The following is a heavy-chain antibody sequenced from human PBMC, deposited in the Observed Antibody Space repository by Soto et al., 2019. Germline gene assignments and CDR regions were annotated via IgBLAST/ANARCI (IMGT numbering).Heavy chain of an antibody. CDR2: IYSGGAT. CDR1: GFTVTNKY. D-gene: IGHD4-17*01. J-gene: IGHJ2*01. V-gene: IGHV3-53*01. Sequence: EVQLVESGGGLIQPGGSLRLSCAASGFTVTNKYMTWVRQAPGKGLAWVSVIYSGGATSYADSVKGRFTISRDNYKDILYPQMSSLRAEDTAVYYCASVDSGDYGGYFDLWGRGTLVTVSS. CDR3: ASVDSGDYGGYFDL.